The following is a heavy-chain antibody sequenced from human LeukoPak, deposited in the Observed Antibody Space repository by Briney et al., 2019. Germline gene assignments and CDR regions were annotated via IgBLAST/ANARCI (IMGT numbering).Heavy chain of an antibody. CDR2: INHSGST. D-gene: IGHD6-13*01. V-gene: IGHV4-34*01. Sequence: PSETLSLTCAVYGGSFSGYYWSWIRQPPGKGLEWIGEINHSGSTNYNPSLKSRVTISVDTSKNQFSLKLRSVTAADTAVYYCARHGGYSSPYLHWGQGTLVTVSS. CDR3: ARHGGYSSPYLH. J-gene: IGHJ1*01. CDR1: GGSFSGYY.